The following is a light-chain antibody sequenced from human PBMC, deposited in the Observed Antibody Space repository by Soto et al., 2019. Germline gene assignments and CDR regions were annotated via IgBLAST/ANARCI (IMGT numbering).Light chain of an antibody. V-gene: IGLV2-14*03. CDR3: SSYTSSSTHV. CDR2: DVS. Sequence: QSALTQPASVSGSPGQSITISCTGTSSDVGAYNFVSWYQQHPGKVPKLMIFDVSSRPSGVSDRFSGSKSGNTASLTISGLQAEDEGDYYRSSYTSSSTHVFGGGTKLTVL. J-gene: IGLJ2*01. CDR1: SSDVGAYNF.